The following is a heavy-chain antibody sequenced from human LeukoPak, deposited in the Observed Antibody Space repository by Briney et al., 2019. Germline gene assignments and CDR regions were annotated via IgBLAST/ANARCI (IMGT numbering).Heavy chain of an antibody. J-gene: IGHJ4*02. V-gene: IGHV1-18*01. CDR3: ARDALLVDTAMVANFDY. CDR2: ISAYNGNT. Sequence: ASVKVSCKASGYTFTSYGISWVRQAPGQGLEWMGWISAYNGNTNYAQKLLGRVTMTTDTSTSTAYMELRSLRSDDTAVYYCARDALLVDTAMVANFDYWGQGTLVTVSS. D-gene: IGHD5-18*01. CDR1: GYTFTSYG.